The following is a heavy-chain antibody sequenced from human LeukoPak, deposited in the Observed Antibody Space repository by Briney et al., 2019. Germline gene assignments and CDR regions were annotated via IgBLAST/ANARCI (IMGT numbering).Heavy chain of an antibody. V-gene: IGHV3-23*01. D-gene: IGHD3-10*01. CDR1: GFSFSNYG. Sequence: PGGSLRLSCAASGFSFSNYGMNWVRQAPGKGLEWVSAISGSGGSTYYADSVKGRFTISRDNSKNTLYLQMNSLRAADTAVYYCANVLWFGELLYQHAFDIWGQGTMVTVSS. CDR2: ISGSGGST. J-gene: IGHJ3*02. CDR3: ANVLWFGELLYQHAFDI.